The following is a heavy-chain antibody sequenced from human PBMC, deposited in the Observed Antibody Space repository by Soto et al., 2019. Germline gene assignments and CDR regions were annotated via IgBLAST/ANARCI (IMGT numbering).Heavy chain of an antibody. CDR2: INAGNGNT. V-gene: IGHV1-3*01. J-gene: IGHJ3*02. CDR3: AREPTPLLVGTNALDI. CDR1: GYTFTSYA. D-gene: IGHD1-26*01. Sequence: QVQLVQSGAEVKKPGASVKVSCKASGYTFTSYAMHWVRQAPGQRLEWMGWINAGNGNTKYSQKFQGRVTITRDTSASTAYIELSSLRSEDTAVYYCAREPTPLLVGTNALDIWGQGTMVTVSS.